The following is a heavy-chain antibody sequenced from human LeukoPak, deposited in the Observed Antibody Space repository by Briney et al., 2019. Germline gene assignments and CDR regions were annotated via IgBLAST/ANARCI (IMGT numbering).Heavy chain of an antibody. CDR3: ARGCSGGSCAMDV. CDR1: GFTFSSYG. J-gene: IGHJ6*02. CDR2: IWYDGSNK. Sequence: PGRSLRLSCAASGFTFSSYGMHWVRQAPGKGLEWVAVIWYDGSNKYYADSVKGRFTISRDNSKNTLYLQMNSLRAEDTAVYYCARGCSGGSCAMDVWGQGTTVTVSS. V-gene: IGHV3-33*01. D-gene: IGHD2-15*01.